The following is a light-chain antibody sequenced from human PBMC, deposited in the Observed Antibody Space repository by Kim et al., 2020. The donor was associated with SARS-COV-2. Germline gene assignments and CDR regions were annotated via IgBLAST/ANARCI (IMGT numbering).Light chain of an antibody. CDR1: SSDVGSYNL. CDR3: CSYAGSSTWV. J-gene: IGLJ2*01. Sequence: QSALTQPASVSGSPGQSITISCTGTSSDVGSYNLVSWYQQHPGKAPKFMIYEVSKRPSGVSNRFSGSKSGNTASLTISGLQAEDEADYYCCSYAGSSTWVFGGGTKVTGL. CDR2: EVS. V-gene: IGLV2-23*02.